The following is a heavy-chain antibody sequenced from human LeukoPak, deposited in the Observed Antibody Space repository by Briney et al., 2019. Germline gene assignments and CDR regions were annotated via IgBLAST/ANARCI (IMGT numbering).Heavy chain of an antibody. Sequence: SETLSLTCTVPGTSITRTYWSWIRQPPGRGLESVGYVYDTGDTNYNPSLKSRVTMSLDTSKNQFSLTLSSVTAADTAVYYCASYDSSGYSIMTHWGQGTLVTVSS. J-gene: IGHJ1*01. CDR1: GTSITRTY. V-gene: IGHV4-59*08. CDR2: VYDTGDT. CDR3: ASYDSSGYSIMTH. D-gene: IGHD3-22*01.